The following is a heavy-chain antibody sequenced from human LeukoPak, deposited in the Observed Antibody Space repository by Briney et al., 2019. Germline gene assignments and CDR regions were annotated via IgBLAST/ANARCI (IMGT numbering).Heavy chain of an antibody. CDR1: GYTFTGYY. CDR2: INPNSGGT. J-gene: IGHJ4*02. V-gene: IGHV1-2*02. D-gene: IGHD3-3*01. CDR3: ARAHYDFWSGYYRSPFDY. Sequence: PGASVKVSCKASGYTFTGYYMHWVRQAPGQGLEWMGWINPNSGGTNYAQKFQGRVTMTRDTSISTAYMELSRLRSDDTAVYYCARAHYDFWSGYYRSPFDYWGQGTLVTVSS.